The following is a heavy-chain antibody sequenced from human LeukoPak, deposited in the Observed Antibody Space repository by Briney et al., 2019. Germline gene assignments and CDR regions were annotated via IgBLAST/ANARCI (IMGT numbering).Heavy chain of an antibody. CDR1: GFTFSDYY. Sequence: GGSLRLSCAASGFTFSDYYMSWIRQAPGKGLEWVSYISSSGSTIYYADSVKGRFTISRDNAKNSLYLQMNSLRAEDTAVYYCARVPIRLWFGEFGHYYMDVWGKGTTVTISS. D-gene: IGHD3-10*01. V-gene: IGHV3-11*04. CDR3: ARVPIRLWFGEFGHYYMDV. CDR2: ISSSGSTI. J-gene: IGHJ6*03.